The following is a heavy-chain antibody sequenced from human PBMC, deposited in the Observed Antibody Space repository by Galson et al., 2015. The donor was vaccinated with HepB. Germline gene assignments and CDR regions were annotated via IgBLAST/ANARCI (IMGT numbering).Heavy chain of an antibody. J-gene: IGHJ6*03. V-gene: IGHV3-11*01. CDR2: ISSSGSTI. CDR1: GFTFSDYY. CDR3: ARGYSPYYYYYMDV. D-gene: IGHD1-26*01. Sequence: SLRLSCAASGFTFSDYYMSWIRQAPGKGLEWVSYISSSGSTIYYADSVKGRFTISRDNAKNSLYLQMNSLRAEDTAVYYCARGYSPYYYYYMDVWGKGTTVTVSS.